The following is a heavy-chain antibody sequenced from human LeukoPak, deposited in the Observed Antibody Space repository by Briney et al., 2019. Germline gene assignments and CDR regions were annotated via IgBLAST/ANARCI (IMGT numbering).Heavy chain of an antibody. CDR2: INPSGGST. V-gene: IGHV1-46*01. CDR1: GYTFTSYY. Sequence: ASVKVSCKASGYTFTSYYMHWVRQAPGQGLGWMGIINPSGGSTSFAQKFQGRVTMTRDTSTSTVYMELSSLRSEDTAVYYCARLWFGDYKRYGMDVWGQGTTVTVSS. D-gene: IGHD3-10*01. CDR3: ARLWFGDYKRYGMDV. J-gene: IGHJ6*02.